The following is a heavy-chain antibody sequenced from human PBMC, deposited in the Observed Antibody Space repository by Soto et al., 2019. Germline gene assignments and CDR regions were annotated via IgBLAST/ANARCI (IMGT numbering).Heavy chain of an antibody. J-gene: IGHJ4*02. D-gene: IGHD3-22*01. CDR3: ANEDEDYYDSSGSFGYFDY. V-gene: IGHV3-30*18. Sequence: GGSLRLSCAASGFTFSSYGMHWVRQAPGKGLEWMAVISYDGSNKYYADSVKGRFTISRDNSKNTLYLQMNSLRAEDTAVYYCANEDEDYYDSSGSFGYFDYWGQGTLVTVSS. CDR1: GFTFSSYG. CDR2: ISYDGSNK.